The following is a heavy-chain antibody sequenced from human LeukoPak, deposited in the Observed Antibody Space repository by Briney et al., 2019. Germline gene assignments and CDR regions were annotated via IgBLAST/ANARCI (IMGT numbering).Heavy chain of an antibody. CDR1: GFTVSSNY. D-gene: IGHD3-22*01. CDR2: IYSGGST. Sequence: GGSLRLSCAASGFTVSSNYMSWVRQAPGKGLEWVSVIYSGGSTYYADSVKGRFTISRDNSKNTLYLQMNSLRDEDTAVYYCARARLYYYDRSGYQYYFDYWGQGTLVTVSS. CDR3: ARARLYYYDRSGYQYYFDY. J-gene: IGHJ4*02. V-gene: IGHV3-53*01.